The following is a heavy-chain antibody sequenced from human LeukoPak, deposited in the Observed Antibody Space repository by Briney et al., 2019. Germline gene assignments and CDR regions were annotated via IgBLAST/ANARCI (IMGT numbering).Heavy chain of an antibody. J-gene: IGHJ5*02. CDR1: GYTFTSYD. V-gene: IGHV1-8*01. Sequence: ASVKVSCKAPGYTFTSYDINWVRQATGQGLEWMGWMNPNSGNTGYAQKFQGRVTMTRNTSISTAYMELSSLRSEDTAVYYCARKGTARRSWFDPWGQGTLVTVSS. D-gene: IGHD1-1*01. CDR3: ARKGTARRSWFDP. CDR2: MNPNSGNT.